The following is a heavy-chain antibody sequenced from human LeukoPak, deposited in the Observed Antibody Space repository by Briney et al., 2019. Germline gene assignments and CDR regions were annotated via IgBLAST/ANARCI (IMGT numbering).Heavy chain of an antibody. CDR2: IIGSGGNT. Sequence: GGSLRLSCAASGFTFSTYWMSWVRQAPGKGLEWVSTIIGSGGNTDYADSVKGRFTISRDNSKDTLFLQMDSLRVEDTAVYYCATFCSGGDCYSFAPWGQGTLVTVSS. J-gene: IGHJ5*02. V-gene: IGHV3-23*01. CDR1: GFTFSTYW. D-gene: IGHD2-15*01. CDR3: ATFCSGGDCYSFAP.